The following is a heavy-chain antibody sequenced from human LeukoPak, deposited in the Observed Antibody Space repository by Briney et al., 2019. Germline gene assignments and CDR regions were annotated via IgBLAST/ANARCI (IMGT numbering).Heavy chain of an antibody. V-gene: IGHV1-2*02. D-gene: IGHD3-3*01. CDR2: INPNSGGT. CDR1: GYTFTGYY. Sequence: GASVKVSCKASGYTFTGYYMHWVRQAPGQGLEWMGWINPNSGGTNYAQKFQGRVTITRDTSISTAYMELSRLRSDDTAVYYCARESIWSGYYVYYYYYMDVWGKGTTVTVSS. CDR3: ARESIWSGYYVYYYYYMDV. J-gene: IGHJ6*03.